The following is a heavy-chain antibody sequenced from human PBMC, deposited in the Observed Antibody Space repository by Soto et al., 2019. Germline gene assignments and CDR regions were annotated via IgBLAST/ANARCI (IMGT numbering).Heavy chain of an antibody. Sequence: GSLRLSCAASGFTCSSYAMHWVRQAPGKGLEWVAVISYDGSNKYYADSVKGRFTISRDNSKNTLYLQMNSLRAEDTAVYYCARAGVPEMASGMGVWGQGTTVTV. J-gene: IGHJ6*02. CDR1: GFTCSSYA. V-gene: IGHV3-30*14. CDR3: ARAGVPEMASGMGV. D-gene: IGHD2-2*01. CDR2: ISYDGSNK.